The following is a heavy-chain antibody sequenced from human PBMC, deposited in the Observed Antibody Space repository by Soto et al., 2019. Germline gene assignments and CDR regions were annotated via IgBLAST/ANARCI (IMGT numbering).Heavy chain of an antibody. CDR1: GYTFSSYD. V-gene: IGHV1-8*01. D-gene: IGHD3-10*01. CDR2: MNPNSGDT. J-gene: IGHJ6*03. Sequence: QVQLVQYGAEVKKPGASVKVSCKASGYTFSSYDINWVRQATGQGLEWMGWMNPNSGDTNYPQKFQGRVTMTRNTSIATADMELSSLRSEDTAVYYCARGLKFTTPLVRGVNPYYYYYMDVWGEGTTVTVSS. CDR3: ARGLKFTTPLVRGVNPYYYYYMDV.